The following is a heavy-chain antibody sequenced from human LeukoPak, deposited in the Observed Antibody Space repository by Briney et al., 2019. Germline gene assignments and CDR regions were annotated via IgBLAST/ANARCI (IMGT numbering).Heavy chain of an antibody. CDR2: IYTSGST. V-gene: IGHV4-61*02. CDR1: GGSISSGSYY. J-gene: IGHJ3*02. D-gene: IGHD3-22*01. Sequence: SQTLSLTCTVSGGSISSGSYYWSWIRQPAGKGLEWIGRIYTSGSTNYNPSLKSRVTISADTSKNQFSLKLSSVTAADTAVYYCARAYYDSSGYYPDAFDIWGQGTMVTVSS. CDR3: ARAYYDSSGYYPDAFDI.